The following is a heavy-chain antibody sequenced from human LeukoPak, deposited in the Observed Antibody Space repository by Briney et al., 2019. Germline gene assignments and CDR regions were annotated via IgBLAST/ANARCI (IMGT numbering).Heavy chain of an antibody. CDR2: ISAYNGNT. J-gene: IGHJ1*01. CDR1: GYTFTSYG. D-gene: IGHD3-22*01. CDR3: ARVGYYDSSGYYALAEYFQH. V-gene: IGHV1-18*01. Sequence: GASVKVSCKASGYTFTSYGNSWVRQAPGQGLEWMGWISAYNGNTNYAQKFQGRVTMTTDTSTSTAYMKLRSLRSDDTAVYYCARVGYYDSSGYYALAEYFQHWGQGTLVTVSS.